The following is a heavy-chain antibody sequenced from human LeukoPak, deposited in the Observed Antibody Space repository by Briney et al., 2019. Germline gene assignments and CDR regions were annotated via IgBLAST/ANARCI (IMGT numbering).Heavy chain of an antibody. CDR2: ISWNSGSI. Sequence: GGSLRLSCAASGFTFDDYAMHWVRQAPGKGLEWVSGISWNSGSIGYADSVKGRFTISRDNAKNSLYLQMNSLRAEDTALYYCAKEVQEGSYYDSSGAFDIWGQGTMVTVSS. J-gene: IGHJ3*02. D-gene: IGHD3-22*01. V-gene: IGHV3-9*01. CDR1: GFTFDDYA. CDR3: AKEVQEGSYYDSSGAFDI.